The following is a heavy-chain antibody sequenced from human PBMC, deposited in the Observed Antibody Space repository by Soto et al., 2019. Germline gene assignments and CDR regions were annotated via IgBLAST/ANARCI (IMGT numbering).Heavy chain of an antibody. V-gene: IGHV3-30*18. CDR2: ISYDGSNK. Sequence: GGSLRLSCAASGFTFSSYAMHWVRQAPGKGLEWVAVISYDGSNKYYADSVKGRFTISRDNSKNTLYLQMISLRAEDTTVYYCAKSFGATAATAFDIWGQGTMVTVSS. CDR3: AKSFGATAATAFDI. D-gene: IGHD2-15*01. J-gene: IGHJ3*02. CDR1: GFTFSSYA.